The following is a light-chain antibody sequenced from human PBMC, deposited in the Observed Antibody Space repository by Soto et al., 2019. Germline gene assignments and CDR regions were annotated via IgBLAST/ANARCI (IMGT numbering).Light chain of an antibody. CDR3: SLYTSSSTYVV. CDR1: SSDVGGYNY. J-gene: IGLJ2*01. V-gene: IGLV2-14*01. Sequence: QSVLTQPASXXXXXXXXXXISCTGTSSDVGGYNYVSWYQQHPGQAPKLMNYDVRNRPSVVSNRFSGSKSGNTASLTISGLQAEDGAADYCSLYTSSSTYVVFGGGTKLTVL. CDR2: DVR.